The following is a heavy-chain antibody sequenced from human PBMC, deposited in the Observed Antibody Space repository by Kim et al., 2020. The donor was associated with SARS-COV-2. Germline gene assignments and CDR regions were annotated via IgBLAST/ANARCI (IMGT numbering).Heavy chain of an antibody. CDR3: ARVARAVWGSYRYTDYFDY. D-gene: IGHD3-16*02. V-gene: IGHV3-21*01. CDR2: ISSSSSYI. J-gene: IGHJ4*02. Sequence: GGSLRLSCAASGFTFSSYSMNWVRQAPGKGLEWVSSISSSSSYIYYADSVKGRFTISRDNAKNSLYLQMNSLRAEDTAVYYCARVARAVWGSYRYTDYFDYWGQGTLVTVSS. CDR1: GFTFSSYS.